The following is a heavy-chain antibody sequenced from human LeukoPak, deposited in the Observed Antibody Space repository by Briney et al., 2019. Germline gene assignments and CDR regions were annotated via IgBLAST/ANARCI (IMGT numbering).Heavy chain of an antibody. J-gene: IGHJ4*02. Sequence: TGGSLRLSCAASGFTFRDYSMNWVRQAPGKGLEWISYIGIDSGNTNYADSVKGRFTISGDKAKNSLYLQMNSLRVEDTAVYYCARDYKYAFDNWGQGTLVTVSS. CDR1: GFTFRDYS. V-gene: IGHV3-48*01. CDR3: ARDYKYAFDN. CDR2: IGIDSGNT. D-gene: IGHD5-24*01.